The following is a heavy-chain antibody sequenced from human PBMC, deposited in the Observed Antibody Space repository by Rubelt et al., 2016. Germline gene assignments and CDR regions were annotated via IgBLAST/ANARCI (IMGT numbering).Heavy chain of an antibody. CDR2: IYYSGST. D-gene: IGHD6-13*01. CDR1: GGSISSSSYY. Sequence: QLQLQESGPGLVKPSETLSLTCTVSGGSISSSSYYWGWIRQPPGKGLEWIGSIYYSGSTYYNPSLKSRVHMSVETSTNQLSLKLSSVTDAETALYDWARAIKPGIASYWGQGTLVTVSS. J-gene: IGHJ4*02. V-gene: IGHV4-39*07. CDR3: ARAIKPGIASY.